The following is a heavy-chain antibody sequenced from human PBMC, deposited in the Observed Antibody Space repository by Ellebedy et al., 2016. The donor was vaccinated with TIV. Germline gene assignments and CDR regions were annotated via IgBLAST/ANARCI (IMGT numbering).Heavy chain of an antibody. CDR2: IGTAGDT. J-gene: IGHJ4*03. D-gene: IGHD2-21*01. Sequence: GGSLRLSCAASGFTFSSYDMHWVRQGTGKGLEWVSAIGTAGDTYYPGSVKGRFTISRENAKNSLYLQITNLRAEDTAVYYCARVRFGDTAVGYWGQGTLVTVSS. CDR1: GFTFSSYD. CDR3: ARVRFGDTAVGY. V-gene: IGHV3-13*01.